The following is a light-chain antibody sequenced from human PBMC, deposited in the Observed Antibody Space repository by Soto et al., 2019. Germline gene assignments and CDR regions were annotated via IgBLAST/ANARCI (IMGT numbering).Light chain of an antibody. CDR3: QQINAYPIT. V-gene: IGKV1-9*01. J-gene: IGKJ5*01. Sequence: PLTQSPSSLSASVGDSVTITCRASQGIRSSLAWYQQKPGIAPKLLIYTASTLQSGVPSRFSGSGSGTDFTLTISSLQPEDFATYYCQQINAYPITFGQGTRLEI. CDR1: QGIRSS. CDR2: TAS.